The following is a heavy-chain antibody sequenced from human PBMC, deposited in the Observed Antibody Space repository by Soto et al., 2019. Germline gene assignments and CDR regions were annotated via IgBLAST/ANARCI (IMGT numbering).Heavy chain of an antibody. CDR3: ARVHVMVVAGSTFDY. J-gene: IGHJ4*03. V-gene: IGHV4-38-2*02. D-gene: IGHD6-19*01. CDR2: IYHGGTT. Sequence: LSLTCTVSGDSISSGSYWGWIRQPPGEGPEWIASIYHGGTTFYNPSLKSRISISVDTSKNQFSLRLTSVTAADTATYYCARVHVMVVAGSTFDYWGPGTLVTVSS. CDR1: GDSISSGSY.